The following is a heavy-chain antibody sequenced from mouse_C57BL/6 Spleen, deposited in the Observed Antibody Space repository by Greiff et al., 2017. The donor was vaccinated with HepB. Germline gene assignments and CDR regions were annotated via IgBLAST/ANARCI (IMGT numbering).Heavy chain of an antibody. V-gene: IGHV5-9*01. CDR1: GFTFSSYT. J-gene: IGHJ2*01. D-gene: IGHD2-4*01. Sequence: EVQLVESGGGLVKPGGSLKLSCAASGFTFSSYTMSWVRQTPEKRLEWVATISGGGGNTYYPDSVKGRFTISRDNAKNTLYLQMSSLRSEDTALYYCARQNYDYGWDFDYWGQGTTLTVSS. CDR3: ARQNYDYGWDFDY. CDR2: ISGGGGNT.